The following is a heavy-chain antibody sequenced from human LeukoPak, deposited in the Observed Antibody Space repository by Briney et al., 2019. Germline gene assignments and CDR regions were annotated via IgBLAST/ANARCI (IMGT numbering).Heavy chain of an antibody. CDR1: GYTLTELS. CDR2: FDPEDGET. CDR3: ARDGEYCSSTSCSWHYGMDV. J-gene: IGHJ6*04. V-gene: IGHV1-24*01. D-gene: IGHD2-2*01. Sequence: ASVKVSCKVSGYTLTELSMHWVRQAPGKGLEWMGGFDPEDGETIYAQKFQGRVTITADESTSTAYMELSSLRSEDTAVYYCARDGEYCSSTSCSWHYGMDVWGKGTTVTVSS.